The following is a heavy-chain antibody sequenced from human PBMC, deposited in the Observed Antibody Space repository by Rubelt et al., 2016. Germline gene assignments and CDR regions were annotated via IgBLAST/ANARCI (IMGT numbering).Heavy chain of an antibody. D-gene: IGHD3-10*01. Sequence: QVQLVQSGAEVKKPGASVKVSCKASGYTFTGYYMHWVRQAPGQGLEWMGRLNPNSVGTNYQQKFQGRVTMNGNISISTAYVYLSSLRSEDTAVYYCARGVIWGQGTLVAVSS. V-gene: IGHV1-2*06. CDR3: ARGVI. CDR1: GYTFTGYY. J-gene: IGHJ4*02. CDR2: LNPNSVGT.